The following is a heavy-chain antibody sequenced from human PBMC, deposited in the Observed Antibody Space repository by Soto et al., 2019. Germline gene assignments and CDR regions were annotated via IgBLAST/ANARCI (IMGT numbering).Heavy chain of an antibody. J-gene: IGHJ5*02. Sequence: ASVKVSCKASGYSFTGYSMHWVRQAPGQDLDWLGWINLKNGATNYSRKFQGWVTMIRDTSISTAYMELSSLRSDDTAVYYCARVAGRFLEWLLYWFDPWGQGTLVTVSS. D-gene: IGHD3-3*01. CDR3: ARVAGRFLEWLLYWFDP. CDR2: INLKNGAT. CDR1: GYSFTGYS. V-gene: IGHV1-2*04.